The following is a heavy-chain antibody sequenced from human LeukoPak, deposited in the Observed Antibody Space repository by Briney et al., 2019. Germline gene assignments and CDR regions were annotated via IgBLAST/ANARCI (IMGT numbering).Heavy chain of an antibody. CDR1: GFTFSSYA. V-gene: IGHV3-30-3*01. J-gene: IGHJ6*02. CDR2: ISYDGSNK. Sequence: PGGSLRLSCAASGFTFSSYAMHWVRQAPGKGLEWVAVISYDGSNKYYADSVKGRFTISRDNSKNTLYLQMNSLRAEDMAVYYCARTGYSSSWYGRDYYGMDVWGQGTTVTVSS. CDR3: ARTGYSSSWYGRDYYGMDV. D-gene: IGHD6-13*01.